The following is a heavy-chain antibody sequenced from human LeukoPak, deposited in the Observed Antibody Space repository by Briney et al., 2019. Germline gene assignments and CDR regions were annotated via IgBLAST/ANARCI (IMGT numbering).Heavy chain of an antibody. Sequence: GASVKVSCKASGYTFTGYYMHWVRQAPGQGLEWMGIINPSGGSTSYAQKFQGRVTMTRDTSTSTVYMELSSLRSEDTAVYYCAREGYSSSPELGAFDIWGQGTMVTVSS. CDR1: GYTFTGYY. D-gene: IGHD6-13*01. CDR2: INPSGGST. J-gene: IGHJ3*02. V-gene: IGHV1-46*01. CDR3: AREGYSSSPELGAFDI.